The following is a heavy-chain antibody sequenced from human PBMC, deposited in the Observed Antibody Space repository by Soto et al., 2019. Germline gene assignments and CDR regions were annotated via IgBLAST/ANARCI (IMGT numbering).Heavy chain of an antibody. CDR3: ARATLGYCSGGSCNDAFDI. CDR1: GYTFTGYY. J-gene: IGHJ3*02. Sequence: QVQLVQSGAEVKKPGASVKVSCKASGYTFTGYYTHWVRQAPGQGLEWMGWINPNSGGTNYAQKFQGWVTITRDTSISTAYMELSRLRSDDTAVYYCARATLGYCSGGSCNDAFDIWGQGTMVTVSS. CDR2: INPNSGGT. V-gene: IGHV1-2*04. D-gene: IGHD2-15*01.